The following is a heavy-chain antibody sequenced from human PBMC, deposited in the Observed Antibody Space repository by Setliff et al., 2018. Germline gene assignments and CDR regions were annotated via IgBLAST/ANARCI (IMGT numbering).Heavy chain of an antibody. V-gene: IGHV4-59*10. Sequence: SETLSLTCAVYGGSFSGYYWSWIRQPPGKRLEWIGRIYSDENTDYNPSLKSRVTMSADTSKNQFSLKLKSVTAADTAVYYCTRNFLGWLARFWGRGTLVTVSS. CDR3: TRNFLGWLARF. D-gene: IGHD6-19*01. CDR2: IYSDENT. CDR1: GGSFSGYY. J-gene: IGHJ4*02.